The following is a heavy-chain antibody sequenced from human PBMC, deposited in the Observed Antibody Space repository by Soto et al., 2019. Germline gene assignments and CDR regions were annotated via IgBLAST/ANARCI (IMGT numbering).Heavy chain of an antibody. Sequence: NPSETLSLTCTVSGGSISSSSYYWGWIRQPPGKGLEWIGSIYYSGSTYYNPSLKSRVTISVDTSKNQFSLKLSSVTAADTAVYYCARAHYDFWSGYYLWFDPWGQGTLVTVSS. V-gene: IGHV4-39*01. CDR3: ARAHYDFWSGYYLWFDP. D-gene: IGHD3-3*01. CDR2: IYYSGST. J-gene: IGHJ5*02. CDR1: GGSISSSSYY.